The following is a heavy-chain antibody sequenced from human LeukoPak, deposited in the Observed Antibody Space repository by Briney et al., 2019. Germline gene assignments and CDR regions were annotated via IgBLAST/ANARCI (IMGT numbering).Heavy chain of an antibody. CDR3: AKVPPGLPDY. V-gene: IGHV3-23*01. Sequence: GGSLRLSCAASGFTFSTYAMSWVRQAPGKGLEWVSALSGSGTITYYADSVEGRFTISRDNSKNTLYLQMNSLRADDTATYYCAKVPPGLPDYWGQGTLVTVSS. CDR2: LSGSGTIT. J-gene: IGHJ4*02. CDR1: GFTFSTYA. D-gene: IGHD3-10*01.